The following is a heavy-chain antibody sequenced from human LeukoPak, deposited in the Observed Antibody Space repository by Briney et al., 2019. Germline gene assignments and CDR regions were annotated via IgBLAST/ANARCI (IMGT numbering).Heavy chain of an antibody. V-gene: IGHV3-7*01. D-gene: IGHD6-19*01. Sequence: GGPLRLSCVASGFTFSRYWMSWVRQAPGKGLEWVAKIKQDGSGEYYLDSAKGRFTISRDNAKNSLYLQMNSLRADDTAVYFCTTGYSSGWYNEGNYWGQGTLVTVSS. CDR2: IKQDGSGE. CDR3: TTGYSSGWYNEGNY. CDR1: GFTFSRYW. J-gene: IGHJ4*02.